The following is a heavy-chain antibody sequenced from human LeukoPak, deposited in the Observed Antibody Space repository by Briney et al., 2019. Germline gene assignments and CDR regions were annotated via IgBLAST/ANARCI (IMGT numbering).Heavy chain of an antibody. Sequence: GGSLRLSCAASGFTFRNYWMSWLRQAPGKGLEWVTNKKPDGGEIYSVDSVKGRFTISRDNAKNSLYLQMNSLRAEDTAVYFCARDLSGPSFYWGQGTLVTVSS. V-gene: IGHV3-7*01. CDR1: GFTFRNYW. CDR3: ARDLSGPSFY. D-gene: IGHD2-15*01. CDR2: KKPDGGEI. J-gene: IGHJ4*02.